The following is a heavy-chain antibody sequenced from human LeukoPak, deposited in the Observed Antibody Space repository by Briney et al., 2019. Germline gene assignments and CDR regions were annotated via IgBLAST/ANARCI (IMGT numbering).Heavy chain of an antibody. V-gene: IGHV3-11*04. CDR3: ARAGSAWYTPDY. D-gene: IGHD6-13*01. J-gene: IGHJ4*02. CDR1: GFTFGNYY. Sequence: GGSLRLSCAASGFTFGNYYMNWIRQAPGKGLEWVSYISSSGSPIYYADSVKGRFTISRDNAENSLYLQMNSLRVEDTAVYYCARAGSAWYTPDYWGQGTLVTVSS. CDR2: ISSSGSPI.